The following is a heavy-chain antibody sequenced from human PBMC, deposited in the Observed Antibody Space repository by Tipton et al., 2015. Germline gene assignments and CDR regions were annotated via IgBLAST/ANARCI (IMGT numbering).Heavy chain of an antibody. CDR2: TYYRSKWYY. CDR3: TRDPAYYYGMAV. V-gene: IGHV6-1*01. J-gene: IGHJ6*02. Sequence: LRLSCAISGDSVSSSTSAWNWIRQSPSRGLEWLGRTYYRSKWYYEYSISVKSRVTVTPDTSKNQFSLHLNSVTPEDTAVYYCTRDPAYYYGMAVWGQGPTVTVSS. CDR1: GDSVSSSTSA. D-gene: IGHD6-25*01.